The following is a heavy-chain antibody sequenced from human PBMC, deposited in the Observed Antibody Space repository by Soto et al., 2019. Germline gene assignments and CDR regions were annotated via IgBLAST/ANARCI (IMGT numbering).Heavy chain of an antibody. V-gene: IGHV4-34*01. CDR2: INHSGGT. J-gene: IGHJ6*02. Sequence: SETLSLTCAVYGGSFSGYYWSWIRQAPGKGLEWIGEINHSGGTYYNPPLKSRVTMSVDTSKNHISLKLSSVTAADTAVYYCARIMITRTYYNYRMDVWGQGTTVTVSS. CDR3: ARIMITRTYYNYRMDV. CDR1: GGSFSGYY. D-gene: IGHD1-7*01.